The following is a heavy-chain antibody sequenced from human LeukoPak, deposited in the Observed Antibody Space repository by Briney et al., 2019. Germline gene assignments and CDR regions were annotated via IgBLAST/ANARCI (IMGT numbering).Heavy chain of an antibody. V-gene: IGHV1-46*01. CDR3: ARRGSYDFWSGYYVDY. Sequence: ASVKVSCKASGYTFTSYYIHWVRQAPGQGLAWMGIINPSGGSTSYAQKFQGRVTMTRDTSTSTVYMELSSLRSEDTAVYYCARRGSYDFWSGYYVDYWGQGTLVTVSS. J-gene: IGHJ4*02. D-gene: IGHD3-3*01. CDR1: GYTFTSYY. CDR2: INPSGGST.